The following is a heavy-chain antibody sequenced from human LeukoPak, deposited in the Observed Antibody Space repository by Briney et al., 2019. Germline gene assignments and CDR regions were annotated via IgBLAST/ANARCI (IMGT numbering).Heavy chain of an antibody. CDR1: GDGVSSNSAA. CDR2: TYYRSKWYN. CDR3: AGGGGSFDY. J-gene: IGHJ4*02. V-gene: IGHV6-1*01. D-gene: IGHD3-16*01. Sequence: SQTLSLTCAISGDGVSSNSAAWNWIRQSPSRGLEWLGRTYYRSKWYNDYAGSVKSRITINSDTPKNQFSLQLNSVSPEDTAVYYCAGGGGSFDYWGQGTLVTVSS.